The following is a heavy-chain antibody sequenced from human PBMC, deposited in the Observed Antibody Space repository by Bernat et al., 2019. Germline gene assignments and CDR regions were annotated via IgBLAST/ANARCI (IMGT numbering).Heavy chain of an antibody. Sequence: QVQLQESGPGLVKPSQTLSLTCTVSGGSISSGDYYWSWIRQPPGKGLEWIGYIYYSGSTYYNPSLKSRVTISVDTSKNQFSLRLSSVTAADTAVYYCAGGKRGYSYGYGEMGAFDIWGQGTMVTVSS. CDR3: AGGKRGYSYGYGEMGAFDI. J-gene: IGHJ3*02. V-gene: IGHV4-30-4*01. CDR2: IYYSGST. CDR1: GGSISSGDYY. D-gene: IGHD5-18*01.